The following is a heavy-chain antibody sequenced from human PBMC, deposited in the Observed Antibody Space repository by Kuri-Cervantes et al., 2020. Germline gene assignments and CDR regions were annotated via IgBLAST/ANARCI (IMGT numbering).Heavy chain of an antibody. J-gene: IGHJ2*01. Sequence: GGSLRLSCAASGFTFNTYAVSWVRQAPGKGLEWVSSISSSSSYIYYADSVKGRFTISRDNAKNSLYLQMNSLRAEDTAVYYCARVFDLWGRGTLVTVSS. CDR1: GFTFNTYA. CDR2: ISSSSSYI. CDR3: ARVFDL. V-gene: IGHV3-21*01.